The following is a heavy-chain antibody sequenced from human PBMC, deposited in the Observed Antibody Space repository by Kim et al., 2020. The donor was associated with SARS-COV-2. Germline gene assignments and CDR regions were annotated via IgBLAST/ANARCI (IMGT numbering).Heavy chain of an antibody. CDR3: ARGWVRGGDNWFDP. J-gene: IGHJ5*02. CDR2: IYYSGST. V-gene: IGHV4-31*03. CDR1: AGSISSGGYY. Sequence: SETLSLTCTVSAGSISSGGYYWSWIRQHPGKGLEWIGYIYYSGSTYYNPSLKSRVTISVDTSKNQFSLKLSSVTAADTAVYYCARGWVRGGDNWFDPWGQGTLVTVSS. D-gene: IGHD3-10*01.